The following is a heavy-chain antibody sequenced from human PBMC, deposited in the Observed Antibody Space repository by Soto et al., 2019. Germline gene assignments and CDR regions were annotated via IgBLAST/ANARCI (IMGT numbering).Heavy chain of an antibody. J-gene: IGHJ6*01. V-gene: IGHV3-74*01. D-gene: IGHD2-21*01. CDR3: ARALWPNTDYYYYGMDV. Sequence: LRRSCSASGFTFDSYWMHWFRPFPGKRLLWVSRSNSDGRRTSHADSVKGRFTISRDNAKNTLYLQMNSLREEDTAVYYCARALWPNTDYYYYGMDVWGQGTTVNV. CDR2: SNSDGRRT. CDR1: GFTFDSYW.